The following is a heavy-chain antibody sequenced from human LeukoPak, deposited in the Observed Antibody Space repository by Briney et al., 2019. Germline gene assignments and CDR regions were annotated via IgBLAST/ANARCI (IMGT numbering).Heavy chain of an antibody. Sequence: ASVKVSSKASGYTFTGYYMHWVRQAPGQGLEWMGWINPNSGGTNYAQKFQGRVTMTRDTSISTAYMELSRLRSDDTAVYYCAREQYSSSWPFSYAFDIWGQGTMVTVSS. J-gene: IGHJ3*02. CDR3: AREQYSSSWPFSYAFDI. V-gene: IGHV1-2*02. D-gene: IGHD6-13*01. CDR1: GYTFTGYY. CDR2: INPNSGGT.